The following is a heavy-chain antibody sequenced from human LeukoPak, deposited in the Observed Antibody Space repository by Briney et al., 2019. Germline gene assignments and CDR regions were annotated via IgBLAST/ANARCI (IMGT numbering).Heavy chain of an antibody. Sequence: PGRSLRLSCAASGYTSSRYWTHCVRQREGNVLVWVSRINEDGSSTSYAESVRGPFTIARDNAKTTLYLKMNSLRAEDAAVYDCTTDTLGARDSWGQGTLVTVSS. V-gene: IGHV3-74*01. CDR3: TTDTLGARDS. CDR1: GYTSSRYW. J-gene: IGHJ4*02. D-gene: IGHD3-16*01. CDR2: INEDGSST.